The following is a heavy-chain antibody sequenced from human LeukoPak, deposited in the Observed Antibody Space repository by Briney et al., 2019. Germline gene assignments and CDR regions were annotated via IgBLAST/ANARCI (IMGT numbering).Heavy chain of an antibody. J-gene: IGHJ4*02. V-gene: IGHV7-4-1*02. CDR2: INTNTGNP. D-gene: IGHD6-13*01. CDR1: GYTFTSYA. Sequence: ASVKVSCKASGYTFTSYAMNWVRQAPGQGLEWMGWINTNTGNPTYAQGFTGRFVFSLDTPVSTAYLQISSLKAEDTAVYYCARDLQLGYSSSWYPDYWGQGTLVTVSS. CDR3: ARDLQLGYSSSWYPDY.